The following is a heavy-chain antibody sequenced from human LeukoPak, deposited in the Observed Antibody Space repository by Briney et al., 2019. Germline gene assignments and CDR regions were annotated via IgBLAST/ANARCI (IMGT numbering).Heavy chain of an antibody. CDR3: ARHRVVQVQRRHYHYGLDV. CDR2: IFYSGST. Sequence: SETLSLTCTVSGGPMRYSVDYWGWVRQPPGKGLEWIGSIFYSGSTYYNPSLKSRLTISVDTSENQFSLKLTSVAATDTAIYYCARHRVVQVQRRHYHYGLDVWGHGTTVTVSS. J-gene: IGHJ6*02. V-gene: IGHV4-39*01. CDR1: GGPMRYSVDY. D-gene: IGHD5-18*01.